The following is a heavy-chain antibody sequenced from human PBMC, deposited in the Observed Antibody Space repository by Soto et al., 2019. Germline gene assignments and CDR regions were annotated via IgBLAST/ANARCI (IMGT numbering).Heavy chain of an antibody. CDR1: GFTFDDYT. CDR2: ISWDGGST. J-gene: IGHJ6*02. Sequence: GGSLILSCAASGFTFDDYTMNWVRQAPGKGLEWVSLISWDGGSTYYADSVKGRFTISRDNSKNSLYLQMNSLRTEDTALYYCAKGLGYCSGGSCYSYYYYGMDVWGQGT. V-gene: IGHV3-43*01. D-gene: IGHD2-15*01. CDR3: AKGLGYCSGGSCYSYYYYGMDV.